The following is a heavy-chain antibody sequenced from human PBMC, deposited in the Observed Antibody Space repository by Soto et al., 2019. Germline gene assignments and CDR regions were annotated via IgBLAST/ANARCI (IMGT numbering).Heavy chain of an antibody. CDR1: GFPFSNAW. D-gene: IGHD2-2*02. V-gene: IGHV3-15*07. CDR2: IKSTTDGGTT. CDR3: TTDLPPIVVVPAAIDVDYGMDV. Sequence: EVQLVESGGGLVKPWGSLRLSCAASGFPFSNAWMNWVRQAPGKGLEWVGRIKSTTDGGTTDYAAPVKGRVTISRDDSKNTLYLQMNSLKSEDTAVYYCTTDLPPIVVVPAAIDVDYGMDVWGQGTTVTVSS. J-gene: IGHJ6*02.